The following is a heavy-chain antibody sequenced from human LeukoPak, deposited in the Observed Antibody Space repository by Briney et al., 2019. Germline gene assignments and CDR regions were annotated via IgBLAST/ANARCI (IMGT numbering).Heavy chain of an antibody. V-gene: IGHV3-30-3*01. CDR2: ISYDGSNK. CDR1: GFTFSSYA. Sequence: GGSLRLSCAASGFTFSSYAMHWVRQAPGKGLEWVAVISYDGSNKYYADSVKGRFTISRDNSKNTLYLQMNSLRAEDTAVYYCARIRQQLDPYAFDIWGQGTMVTVSS. D-gene: IGHD6-13*01. J-gene: IGHJ3*02. CDR3: ARIRQQLDPYAFDI.